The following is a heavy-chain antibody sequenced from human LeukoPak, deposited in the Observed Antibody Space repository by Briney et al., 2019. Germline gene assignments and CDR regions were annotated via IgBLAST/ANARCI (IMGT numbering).Heavy chain of an antibody. CDR1: GFFFSNYW. CDR2: IKQDGREK. CDR3: ARSRYYYGSGSYHFDY. J-gene: IGHJ4*02. D-gene: IGHD3-10*01. Sequence: GGSLRLSCEASGFFFSNYWMSWVRQAPGKGLEWVANIKQDGREKYYVDSVKGRFTISRDNAKNSLYLQMNSLRAEDTALYYCARSRYYYGSGSYHFDYWGQGTLVTVSS. V-gene: IGHV3-7*03.